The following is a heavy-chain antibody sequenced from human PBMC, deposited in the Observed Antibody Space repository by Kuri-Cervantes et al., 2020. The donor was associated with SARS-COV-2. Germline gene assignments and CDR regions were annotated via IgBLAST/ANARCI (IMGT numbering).Heavy chain of an antibody. Sequence: GGSLRLSCAASGFTFSSYGMHWVRQAPGKGLEWVAVISYDGSNKYYADSVKGRFTISRDNSKNTLYLQMNSLRAEDTAVYYCARGVTYYDILTGYSDHNAFDIGGQGTMVT. V-gene: IGHV3-30*19. J-gene: IGHJ3*02. CDR1: GFTFSSYG. CDR2: ISYDGSNK. CDR3: ARGVTYYDILTGYSDHNAFDI. D-gene: IGHD3-9*01.